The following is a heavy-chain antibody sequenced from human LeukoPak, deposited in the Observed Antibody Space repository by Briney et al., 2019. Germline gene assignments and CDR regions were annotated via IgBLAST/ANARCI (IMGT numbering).Heavy chain of an antibody. CDR1: GFTFSDYA. CDR3: AREVVATRFDS. D-gene: IGHD5-12*01. V-gene: IGHV3-23*01. J-gene: IGHJ4*02. Sequence: GVSLRLSCAASGFTFSDYAMTWVRQAPGKGLEWVSFIHRSGATTYYADSVKRRFTISRDNVKNTIDLQMSSLRVEDTAVYYCAREVVATRFDSWGQGTLVTVSP. CDR2: IHRSGATT.